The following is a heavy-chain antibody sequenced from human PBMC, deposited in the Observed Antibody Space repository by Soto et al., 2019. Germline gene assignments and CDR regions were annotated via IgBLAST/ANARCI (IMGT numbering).Heavy chain of an antibody. D-gene: IGHD2-2*01. Sequence: SVKVSCKASGGTFSSYAISWVRQAPGQGLEWMGGIIPILGTANYAQKFQGRVTITADESTSTAYMELSSLRAEDTAVYYCARQRSNSFYSYYGMDVWRKGNTVTV. J-gene: IGHJ6*04. CDR1: GGTFSSYA. CDR3: ARQRSNSFYSYYGMDV. V-gene: IGHV1-69*13. CDR2: IIPILGTA.